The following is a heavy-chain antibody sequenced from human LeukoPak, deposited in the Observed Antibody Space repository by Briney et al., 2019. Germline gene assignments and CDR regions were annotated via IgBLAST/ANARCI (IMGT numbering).Heavy chain of an antibody. Sequence: ASVKVSCKASGYTFTSYYMHWVRQPPGQGLEWMGIINPSGDNTNYAQKFQGRVTMTRDTPTSTVYMEVSSLRSDDTAVYYCARGRTNGFNTLDYWGPGTLVTVSS. CDR2: INPSGDNT. V-gene: IGHV1-46*01. CDR3: ARGRTNGFNTLDY. D-gene: IGHD5-24*01. CDR1: GYTFTSYY. J-gene: IGHJ4*02.